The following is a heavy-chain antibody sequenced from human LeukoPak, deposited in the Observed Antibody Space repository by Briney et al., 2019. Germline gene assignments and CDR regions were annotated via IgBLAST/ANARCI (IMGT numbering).Heavy chain of an antibody. V-gene: IGHV3-30*03. CDR3: ARDTAMGEIDY. D-gene: IGHD5-18*01. J-gene: IGHJ4*02. CDR2: ISYDGSNK. Sequence: GGSLRLSCAASGFAFSSHGMHWVRQAPGKGLEWLAVISYDGSNKYYADSVKGRFTISRDNSKNTLYLQMNSLRAEDTAVYYCARDTAMGEIDYWGQGTLVTVSS. CDR1: GFAFSSHG.